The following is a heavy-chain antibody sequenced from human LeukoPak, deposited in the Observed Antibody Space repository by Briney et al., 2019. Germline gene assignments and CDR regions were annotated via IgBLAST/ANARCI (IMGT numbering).Heavy chain of an antibody. CDR3: ARVGGGELPGGPL. CDR2: IYYSGST. D-gene: IGHD1-26*01. Sequence: SETLSLTCTVSGGSISSSSYYWGWIRQPPGKGLEWTGSIYYSGSTYYNPSLKSRVTISVDTSKNQFSLKLSSVTAADTAVYYCARVGGGELPGGPLWGQGTMVTVSS. V-gene: IGHV4-39*01. CDR1: GGSISSSSYY. J-gene: IGHJ3*01.